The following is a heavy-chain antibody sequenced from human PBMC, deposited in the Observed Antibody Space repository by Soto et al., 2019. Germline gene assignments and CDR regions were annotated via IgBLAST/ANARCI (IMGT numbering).Heavy chain of an antibody. CDR2: IYHSGIT. CDR3: ARNRYYDSGGYYYDFDY. D-gene: IGHD3-22*01. J-gene: IGHJ4*02. Sequence: SSETLSLTCAVSAYSISSGYYWGWIRQPPGKGLEWIGSIYHSGITNYNPSLKSRVTISVDTSKNQFSLKLSSVTAADTAVYYCARNRYYDSGGYYYDFDYWGQGTLVTVSS. V-gene: IGHV4-38-2*01. CDR1: AYSISSGYY.